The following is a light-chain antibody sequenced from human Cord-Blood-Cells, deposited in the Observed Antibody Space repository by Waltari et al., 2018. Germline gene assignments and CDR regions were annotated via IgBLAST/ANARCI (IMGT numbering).Light chain of an antibody. CDR1: QSVSSY. CDR3: QQRSNWPLT. Sequence: EIVLTQSPVTLSLSPGERATLSFRASQSVSSYLAWYQQKPGQAPRLLIYDASNRATGIPARFSGSGSGTDFTLTISSLEPEDFAVYYCQQRSNWPLTFGGGTKVEIK. V-gene: IGKV3-11*01. J-gene: IGKJ4*01. CDR2: DAS.